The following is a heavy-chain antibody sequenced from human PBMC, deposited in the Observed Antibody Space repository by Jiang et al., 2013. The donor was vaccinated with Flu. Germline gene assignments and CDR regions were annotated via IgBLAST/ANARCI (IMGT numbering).Heavy chain of an antibody. J-gene: IGHJ4*02. CDR1: GFTFSSYE. D-gene: IGHD5-12*01. V-gene: IGHV3-48*03. Sequence: QLLESGGGLVQPGGSLRLSCAASGFTFSSYEMNWVRQAPGKGLEWVSYISSSGSTIYYADSVKGRFTISRDNAKNSLYLQMNSLRAEDTAVYYCASHIVATNTRGFDYWGQGTLVTVSS. CDR3: ASHIVATNTRGFDY. CDR2: ISSSGSTI.